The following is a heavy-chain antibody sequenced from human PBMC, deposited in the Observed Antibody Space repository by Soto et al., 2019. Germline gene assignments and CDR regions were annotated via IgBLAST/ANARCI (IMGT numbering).Heavy chain of an antibody. CDR3: ARPPLPGYSIHFNS. CDR2: VYPRDSDT. D-gene: IGHD2-15*01. CDR1: EYNFRTYW. Sequence: GESLKISCKGSEYNFRTYWIAWVRQMPGKGLEWMGIVYPRDSDTRYSPSFQGQVTISADRSTGTAFLQWRSLKASDTALYYCARPPLPGYSIHFNSWGQGTLVTVSS. J-gene: IGHJ4*02. V-gene: IGHV5-51*01.